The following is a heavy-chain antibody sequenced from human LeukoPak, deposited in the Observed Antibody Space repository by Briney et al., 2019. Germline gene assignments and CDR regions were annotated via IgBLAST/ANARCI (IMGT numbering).Heavy chain of an antibody. Sequence: GGSLRLSCAASGFAFSSYAMHWVRQAAGKGLEWVAVISYDGSNKYYADSVKGRFTISRDNSKNTLYLQMNSLRAEDTAVYYCARDYYYGMDVWGQGTTVTVSS. J-gene: IGHJ6*02. CDR3: ARDYYYGMDV. CDR2: ISYDGSNK. V-gene: IGHV3-30*04. CDR1: GFAFSSYA.